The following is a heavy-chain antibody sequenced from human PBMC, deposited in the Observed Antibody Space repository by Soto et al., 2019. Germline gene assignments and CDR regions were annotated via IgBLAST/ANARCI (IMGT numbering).Heavy chain of an antibody. CDR3: ARYIVYCSSGSCSGCFDY. D-gene: IGHD2-15*01. CDR1: GGSISSYY. Sequence: PSETLSLTCTVSGGSISSYYWSWIRQPPGKGLEWIGYIYYSGSTNYNPSLKSRVTISVDTSKNQFSLKLSSVTAADTAVYYCARYIVYCSSGSCSGCFDYWGQGTLVTVSP. V-gene: IGHV4-59*01. CDR2: IYYSGST. J-gene: IGHJ4*02.